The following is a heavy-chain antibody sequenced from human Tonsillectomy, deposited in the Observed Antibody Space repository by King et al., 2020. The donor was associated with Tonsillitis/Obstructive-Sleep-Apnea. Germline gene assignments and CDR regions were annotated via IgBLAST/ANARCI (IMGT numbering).Heavy chain of an antibody. CDR1: GGSFSGYY. Sequence: VQLQPWGAGLLKPSETLSLTCAVYGGSFSGYYWSWIRQPPGKGLEWIGEINHSGSTNYNPSLKSRVTISVDTSKNQFSLKLSSVTAADTAVYYCARSPTSIAAAGLFDYWGQGTLVTVSS. J-gene: IGHJ4*02. V-gene: IGHV4-34*01. D-gene: IGHD6-13*01. CDR2: INHSGST. CDR3: ARSPTSIAAAGLFDY.